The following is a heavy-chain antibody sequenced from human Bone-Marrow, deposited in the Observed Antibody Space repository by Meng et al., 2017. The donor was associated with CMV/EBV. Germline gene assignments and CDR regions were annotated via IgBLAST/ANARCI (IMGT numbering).Heavy chain of an antibody. CDR3: ARDLYYYDSSGYYHPTLDY. J-gene: IGHJ4*02. V-gene: IGHV6-1*01. Sequence: SETLSLTCTVSGGSISSYYWNWIRQSPSRGLEWLGRTYYRSKWYNDYAVSVKSRITINPDTSKNQFSLQLNSVTPEDTAVYYCARDLYYYDSSGYYHPTLDYWGQGTLVTVSS. CDR1: GGSISSYY. D-gene: IGHD3-22*01. CDR2: TYYRSKWYN.